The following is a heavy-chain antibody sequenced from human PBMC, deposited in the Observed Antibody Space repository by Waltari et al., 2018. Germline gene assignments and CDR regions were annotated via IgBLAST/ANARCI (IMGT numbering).Heavy chain of an antibody. D-gene: IGHD6-19*01. J-gene: IGHJ4*02. CDR3: ARGVAGPFDY. Sequence: EVQLVESGGGLVQPGGSLRLSCSASGFTFISSAMHWVRQAPGKGLEYVSAISSNGGSTYYANSVKGRFTISRDNSKNTLYLQMGSLRAEDMAVYYCARGVAGPFDYWGQGTLVTVSS. CDR2: ISSNGGST. CDR1: GFTFISSA. V-gene: IGHV3-64*01.